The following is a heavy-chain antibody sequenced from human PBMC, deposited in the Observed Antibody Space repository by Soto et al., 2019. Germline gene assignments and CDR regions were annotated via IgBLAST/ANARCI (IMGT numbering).Heavy chain of an antibody. CDR2: IIPIFGTT. V-gene: IGHV1-69*06. Sequence: SVKVSCKASGGTFGSDATTWVRQAPGQGLEWVGRIIPIFGTTNYAQNLQGRVTISADKSTLTSYMELHSLPSDGTALYYCARDRTDSGYYTNWLDPWGQGTQVTVSS. CDR1: GGTFGSDA. J-gene: IGHJ5*02. D-gene: IGHD3-22*01. CDR3: ARDRTDSGYYTNWLDP.